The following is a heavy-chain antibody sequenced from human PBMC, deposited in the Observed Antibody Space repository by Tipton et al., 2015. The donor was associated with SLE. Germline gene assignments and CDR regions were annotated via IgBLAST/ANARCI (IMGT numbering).Heavy chain of an antibody. J-gene: IGHJ4*02. CDR2: IYYSGST. V-gene: IGHV4-59*11. Sequence: TLSLTCTVSGGSISSHYWSWIRQPPGKGLEWIGSIYYSGSTYYNPSLKSRVTISVDTSKNQFSLKLSSVTAADTAVYYCARDPVPTRAVAHWGQGTLVTVSS. D-gene: IGHD6-19*01. CDR1: GGSISSHY. CDR3: ARDPVPTRAVAH.